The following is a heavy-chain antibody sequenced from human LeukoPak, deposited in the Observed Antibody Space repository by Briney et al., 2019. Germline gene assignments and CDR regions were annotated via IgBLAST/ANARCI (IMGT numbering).Heavy chain of an antibody. V-gene: IGHV3-53*01. J-gene: IGHJ3*02. CDR3: ARGVIVATWGAFDI. Sequence: GGSLRLSCAASGFTVSSNYMNWVRQAPGKGLEWVSLIYSAGSTYYADSVKGRFAISRDNSKSTLYLQMNSLRAEDTAVYYCARGVIVATWGAFDIWGQGTMVTVSS. CDR1: GFTVSSNY. CDR2: IYSAGST. D-gene: IGHD5-12*01.